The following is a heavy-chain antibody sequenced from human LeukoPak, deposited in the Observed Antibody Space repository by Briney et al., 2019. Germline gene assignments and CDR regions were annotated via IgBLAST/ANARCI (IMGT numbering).Heavy chain of an antibody. V-gene: IGHV4-34*01. D-gene: IGHD5-18*01. CDR2: INHSGST. CDR1: GGSFSGYY. CDR3: ARHKKVYSYGYYYYYYMDV. J-gene: IGHJ6*03. Sequence: SETLSLTCAVYGGSFSGYYWSWIRQPPGKGLEWIGEINHSGSTNYNPSLKSRVTISVDTSKNQFSLKLSSVTAADTAVYYCARHKKVYSYGYYYYYYMDVWGKGTTVTISS.